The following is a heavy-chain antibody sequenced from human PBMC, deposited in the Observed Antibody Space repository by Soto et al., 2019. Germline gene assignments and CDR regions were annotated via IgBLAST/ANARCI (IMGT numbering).Heavy chain of an antibody. V-gene: IGHV4-39*01. J-gene: IGHJ3*02. CDR1: GGSISSSSYY. CDR3: ARMRVVIIIHDAFDI. D-gene: IGHD2-21*01. CDR2: IYYRGTT. Sequence: QLQLQESGPGLVKPSETLSLTCTVSGGSISSSSYYWGWIRQPPGKGLEWIGSIYYRGTTYYNPSPTSRVTISVDTSKNQFSLKLSSVTAADTAVYYCARMRVVIIIHDAFDIWGQGTMVTVSS.